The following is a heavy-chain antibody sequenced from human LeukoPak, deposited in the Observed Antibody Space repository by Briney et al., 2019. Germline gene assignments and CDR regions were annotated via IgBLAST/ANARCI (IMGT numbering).Heavy chain of an antibody. Sequence: SETLSLTCAVSGGSISSGGYSWSWIRQPPGKGLEWIGYIYHSGSTYYNPSLKSRVTISVDRSKNQFSLKLSSVTAADTAVYYCARNGNYDSSGYTDYWGQGTLVTVSS. CDR2: IYHSGST. CDR1: GGSISSGGYS. V-gene: IGHV4-30-2*01. CDR3: ARNGNYDSSGYTDY. J-gene: IGHJ4*02. D-gene: IGHD3-22*01.